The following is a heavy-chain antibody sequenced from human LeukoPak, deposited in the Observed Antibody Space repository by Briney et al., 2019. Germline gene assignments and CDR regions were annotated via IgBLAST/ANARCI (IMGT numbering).Heavy chain of an antibody. J-gene: IGHJ6*03. CDR2: INWNGGST. CDR1: GFTFSSYT. CDR3: ARVYGGYYYYYMDV. D-gene: IGHD4-17*01. V-gene: IGHV3-20*04. Sequence: GGSLRLSCAASGFTFSSYTMNWVRQAPGKGLEWVSGINWNGGSTGYADSVKGRFTISGDNAKNSLYLQMNSLRAEDTALYYCARVYGGYYYYYMDVWGKGTTVTVSS.